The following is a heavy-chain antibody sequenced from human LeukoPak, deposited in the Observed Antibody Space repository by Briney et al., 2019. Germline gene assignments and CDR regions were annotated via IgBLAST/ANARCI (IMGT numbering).Heavy chain of an antibody. V-gene: IGHV1-8*01. Sequence: ALVKVSCKASGYTFTSYDINWVRQATGQGLEWMGWMNPNSGNTGYAQKFQGRVTMTRNTSISTAYMELSSLRSEDTAVYYCARGIISYYYDSSGYYSGWFDPWGQGTLVTVSS. D-gene: IGHD3-22*01. CDR3: ARGIISYYYDSSGYYSGWFDP. CDR2: MNPNSGNT. J-gene: IGHJ5*02. CDR1: GYTFTSYD.